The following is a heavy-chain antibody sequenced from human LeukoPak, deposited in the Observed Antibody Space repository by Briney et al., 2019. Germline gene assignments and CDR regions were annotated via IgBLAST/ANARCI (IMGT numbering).Heavy chain of an antibody. Sequence: ASVKVSCKASGYTFTRYGITWVRQAPGQGLEWMGWISAYNGNTNYAQKLQGRVTMTTDTSTSTAYMELRSLRSDDTAVYYCARSNRPYYDFWSGTDYFDYWGQGTLVTVSS. V-gene: IGHV1-18*01. D-gene: IGHD3-3*01. CDR3: ARSNRPYYDFWSGTDYFDY. J-gene: IGHJ4*02. CDR1: GYTFTRYG. CDR2: ISAYNGNT.